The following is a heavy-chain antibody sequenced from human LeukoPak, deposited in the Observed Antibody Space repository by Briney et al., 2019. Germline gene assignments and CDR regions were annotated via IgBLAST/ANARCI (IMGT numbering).Heavy chain of an antibody. D-gene: IGHD6-6*01. J-gene: IGHJ4*02. V-gene: IGHV3-74*01. CDR2: LNTDGTIT. CDR3: AKDQSYSTSAFDY. Sequence: GGSLRLSCVASGFSFNNYWMLWVRQAPGEGLVWVSRLNTDGTITSYADSVRGRFTISRDNAKNTLYLQMNSLRAEDTAVYYCAKDQSYSTSAFDYWGQGTLVTVSS. CDR1: GFSFNNYW.